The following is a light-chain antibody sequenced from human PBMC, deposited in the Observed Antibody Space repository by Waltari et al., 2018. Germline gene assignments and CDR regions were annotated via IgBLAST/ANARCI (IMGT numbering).Light chain of an antibody. CDR2: DVT. V-gene: IGLV2-14*03. Sequence: QSALTQPAPVSVSPGQSITLACTGTRGDVGGYDYVSWYQQHPGKAPKLVIYDVTNRPSGISDRFSGSKSGTTASLSISGLQAEDEADYFCSSWTTSDTRKVIFGGGTKLTVL. J-gene: IGLJ2*01. CDR3: SSWTTSDTRKVI. CDR1: RGDVGGYDY.